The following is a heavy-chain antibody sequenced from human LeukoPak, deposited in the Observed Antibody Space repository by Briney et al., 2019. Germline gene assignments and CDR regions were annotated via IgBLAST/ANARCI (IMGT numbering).Heavy chain of an antibody. V-gene: IGHV3-30*01. CDR2: ISYDGSNK. CDR3: ARDSDSSGYYSYYYMDV. Sequence: PGRSLRLSCAASGFTFSRYAMDWVRQAPGKGLEWVAVISYDGSNKYYADSVKGRFTISRDNSKNTLYLQMNSLRAEDTAVYYCARDSDSSGYYSYYYMDVWGKGTTVTVSS. J-gene: IGHJ6*03. D-gene: IGHD3-22*01. CDR1: GFTFSRYA.